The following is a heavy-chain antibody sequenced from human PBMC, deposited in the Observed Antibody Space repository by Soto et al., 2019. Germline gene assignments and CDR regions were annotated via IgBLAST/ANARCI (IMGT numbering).Heavy chain of an antibody. CDR2: IRNSGGNT. D-gene: IGHD5-12*01. J-gene: IGHJ4*02. Sequence: GGSLRLSCAASGFSTSNYAMSWVRQAPGKGLEWVAMIRNSGGNTYYADSVEGRFTISTDNSKNTLYLQMTSLRAEDTALYYCAKDRGQNSGYPIFDYWGQGTLVTVSS. CDR1: GFSTSNYA. CDR3: AKDRGQNSGYPIFDY. V-gene: IGHV3-23*01.